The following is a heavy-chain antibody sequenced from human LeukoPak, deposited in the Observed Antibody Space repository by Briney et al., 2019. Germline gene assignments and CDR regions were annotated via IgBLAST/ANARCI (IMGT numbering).Heavy chain of an antibody. CDR2: IGTAGDT. CDR1: GFTFSSYD. V-gene: IGHV3-13*01. D-gene: IGHD5-18*01. Sequence: GGSLRLSCAASGFTFSSYDVHWVRQATGKGLEWVSAIGTAGDTYYPGSVKGRFTISRENATNSLYLQMNSLRAGDTAVYYCARRYSYGLYGMDVWGQGTTVTVSS. J-gene: IGHJ6*02. CDR3: ARRYSYGLYGMDV.